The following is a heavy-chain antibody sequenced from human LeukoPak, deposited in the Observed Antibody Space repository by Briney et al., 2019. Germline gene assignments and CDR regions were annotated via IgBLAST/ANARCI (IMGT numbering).Heavy chain of an antibody. Sequence: GASVKVSCKASGYTFTGYYMHWVRQAPGQGLEWMGGIIPIFGTANYAQKFQGRVTITADESTSTAYMELSSLRSEDTAVYYCARERGFMDTAMAGEYYYYYGMDVWGQGTTVTVSS. CDR2: IIPIFGTA. D-gene: IGHD5-18*01. V-gene: IGHV1-69*13. CDR3: ARERGFMDTAMAGEYYYYYGMDV. CDR1: GYTFTGYY. J-gene: IGHJ6*02.